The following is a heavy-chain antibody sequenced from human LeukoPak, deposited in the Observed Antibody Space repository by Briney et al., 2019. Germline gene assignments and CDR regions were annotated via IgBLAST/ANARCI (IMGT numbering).Heavy chain of an antibody. V-gene: IGHV1-2*02. CDR1: GYTFTGYY. D-gene: IGHD3-3*01. CDR2: INPNSGGT. CDR3: ARDDFWSGFPHPTFDY. Sequence: ASVKVSCKASGYTFTGYYMHWVRQAPGQGLEWMGWINPNSGGTNYAQKFQGRDTMTRDTSISTAYMELSRLRSDDTAVYYCARDDFWSGFPHPTFDYWAREPWSPSPQ. J-gene: IGHJ4*02.